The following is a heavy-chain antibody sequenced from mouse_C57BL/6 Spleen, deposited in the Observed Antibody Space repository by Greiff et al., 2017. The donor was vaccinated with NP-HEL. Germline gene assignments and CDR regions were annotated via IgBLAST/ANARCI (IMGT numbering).Heavy chain of an antibody. CDR3: ARHSNWYYFDY. CDR2: IDPSDSYT. Sequence: VQLQQPGAELVKPGASVKLSCKASGYTFTSYWMQWVKQRPGQGLEWIGEIDPSDSYTNYNQKFKGKATLTVDTSSSTAYMQLSSLTSEDSAVYYCARHSNWYYFDYWGQGTTLTVSS. CDR1: GYTFTSYW. J-gene: IGHJ2*01. D-gene: IGHD4-1*02. V-gene: IGHV1-50*01.